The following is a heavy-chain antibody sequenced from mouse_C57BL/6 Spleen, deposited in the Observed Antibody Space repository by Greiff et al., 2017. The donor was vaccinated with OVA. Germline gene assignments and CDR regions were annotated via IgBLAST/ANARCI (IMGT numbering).Heavy chain of an antibody. J-gene: IGHJ1*03. V-gene: IGHV1-80*01. D-gene: IGHD1-1*01. CDR1: GYAFSSYW. CDR2: IYPGDGDT. CDR3: ARREAYYGSSYWYFDV. Sequence: QVQLKQSGAELVKPGASVKISCKASGYAFSSYWMNWVKQRPGKGLEWIGQIYPGDGDTNYNGKFKGKATLTADKSSSTAYMQLSSLTSEDSAVYFCARREAYYGSSYWYFDVWGTGTTVTVSS.